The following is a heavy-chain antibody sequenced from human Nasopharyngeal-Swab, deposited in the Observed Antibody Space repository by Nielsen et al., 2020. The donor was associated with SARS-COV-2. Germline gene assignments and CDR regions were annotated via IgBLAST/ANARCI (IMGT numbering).Heavy chain of an antibody. CDR2: IYSSGST. V-gene: IGHV4-4*07. CDR1: GGSINSDY. D-gene: IGHD3-3*01. Sequence: SETLSLTCNVSGGSINSDYWSWIRQPAGKGLEWIGRIYSSGSTNYNPSLKSRVTMSVDKSNNQVSLKLSSVTAADTAVYYCARNLNYDFRFDYWGQGTLVTVSS. CDR3: ARNLNYDFRFDY. J-gene: IGHJ4*02.